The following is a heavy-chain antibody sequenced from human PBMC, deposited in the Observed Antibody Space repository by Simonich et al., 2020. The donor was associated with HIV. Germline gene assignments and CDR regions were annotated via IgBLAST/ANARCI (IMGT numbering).Heavy chain of an antibody. D-gene: IGHD2-2*01. CDR2: ISSSSSYI. J-gene: IGHJ4*02. V-gene: IGHV3-21*01. Sequence: EVQLVESGGGLVKPGGSLRLSCAASGFTFSSYSMNWVRQAPGKGLEWVSSISSSSSYIYYACSVKGRFTISRDNAKNSLYMQMNSLRAEDTAVYYCARDGRKGSSTSCSDYWGQGTLVTVS. CDR1: GFTFSSYS. CDR3: ARDGRKGSSTSCSDY.